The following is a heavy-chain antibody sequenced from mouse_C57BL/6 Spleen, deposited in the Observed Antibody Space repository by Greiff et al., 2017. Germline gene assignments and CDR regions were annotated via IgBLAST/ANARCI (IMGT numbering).Heavy chain of an antibody. Sequence: VQLQQSGAELVRPGASVKLSCTASGFNIKDDYMHWVKQRPEQGLEWIGWIDPENGDTEYASKFQGKATITADTSSNTAYLQLSSLTSEDTAVYYCTTSRYGVYYFDYWGQGTTLTVSS. CDR3: TTSRYGVYYFDY. J-gene: IGHJ2*01. D-gene: IGHD1-1*01. CDR2: IDPENGDT. V-gene: IGHV14-4*01. CDR1: GFNIKDDY.